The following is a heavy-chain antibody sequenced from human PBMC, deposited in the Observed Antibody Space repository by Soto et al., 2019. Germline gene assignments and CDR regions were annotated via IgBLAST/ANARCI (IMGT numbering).Heavy chain of an antibody. Sequence: ASVKVSCKASGYTFTSYGISWVRQAPGQGLEWMGWISAYNGNTNYAQKLQGRVTMTTDTSTSTAHMELRSLRSDDTAVYYCARAGKITIFGVVIIDFDYWGQGTLVTVSS. J-gene: IGHJ4*02. D-gene: IGHD3-3*01. CDR2: ISAYNGNT. CDR3: ARAGKITIFGVVIIDFDY. V-gene: IGHV1-18*01. CDR1: GYTFTSYG.